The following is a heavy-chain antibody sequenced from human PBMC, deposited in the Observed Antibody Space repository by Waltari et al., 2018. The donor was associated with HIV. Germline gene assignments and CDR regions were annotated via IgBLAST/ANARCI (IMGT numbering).Heavy chain of an antibody. CDR1: GFTFSSYW. D-gene: IGHD2-15*01. CDR2: IKSVVSTT. V-gene: IGHV3-74*01. J-gene: IGHJ4*02. Sequence: EVQLVESGGGLVQPGGSLRLSCAASGFTFSSYWMHWVRQAPGKGLVWVSPIKSVVSTTNYADSVKGRFTISRDNAKNTLYLQMNSLRAEDTATYYCARGFRVACSGGTCYSHYWGQGTLVTVSS. CDR3: ARGFRVACSGGTCYSHY.